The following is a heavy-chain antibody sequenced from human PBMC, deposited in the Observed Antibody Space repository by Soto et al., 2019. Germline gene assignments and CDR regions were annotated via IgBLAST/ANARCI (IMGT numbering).Heavy chain of an antibody. CDR1: GFTFSNYW. V-gene: IGHV3-74*01. J-gene: IGHJ6*03. CDR2: INNDGSVS. Sequence: EVQLVESGGGLVQPGGSLRLSCVASGFTFSNYWMYWVRQAPGEGLVWVSRINNDGSVSSYADSVKGRLTISRDNVKNTLYLQMDRRRAEDTAVYYCARGDCVGGTCYSLAGSFYDCMDVWGKGTTVTVFS. CDR3: ARGDCVGGTCYSLAGSFYDCMDV. D-gene: IGHD2-15*01.